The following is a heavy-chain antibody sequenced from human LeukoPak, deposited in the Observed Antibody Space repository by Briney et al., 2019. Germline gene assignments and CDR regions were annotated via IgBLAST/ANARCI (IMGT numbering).Heavy chain of an antibody. V-gene: IGHV4-39*01. J-gene: IGHJ4*02. Sequence: SETLSLTCAVSGGSISSSSYYWGWIRQPPGKGLEWPGSIYYSGSTYYNPSLKSRVTISVDTSKNQFSLKLSSVTAADTAVYYCARHPTLRYGPSYYFDYWGQGTLVTVSS. D-gene: IGHD1-14*01. CDR2: IYYSGST. CDR1: GGSISSSSYY. CDR3: ARHPTLRYGPSYYFDY.